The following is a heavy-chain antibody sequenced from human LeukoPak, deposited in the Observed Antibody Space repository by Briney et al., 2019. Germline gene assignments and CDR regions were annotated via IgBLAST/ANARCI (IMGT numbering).Heavy chain of an antibody. Sequence: SETLSLTCAVYGGSFSGYYWSWIRQPPRKGLEWMGEINHSGSTNYNPSLKSRVTISVDTSKNQFSLKLSSVTAADTAVYYCARGRDTAMVPYYYYYYMDVWGKGTTVTVSS. V-gene: IGHV4-34*01. CDR1: GGSFSGYY. D-gene: IGHD5-18*01. CDR3: ARGRDTAMVPYYYYYYMDV. CDR2: INHSGST. J-gene: IGHJ6*03.